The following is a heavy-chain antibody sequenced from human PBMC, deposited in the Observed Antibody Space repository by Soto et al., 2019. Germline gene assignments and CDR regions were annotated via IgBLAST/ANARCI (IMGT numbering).Heavy chain of an antibody. V-gene: IGHV1-69*01. J-gene: IGHJ5*02. CDR1: GGTFSSYT. D-gene: IGHD2-15*01. CDR3: AREVDHGGSWFDP. Sequence: QVQLVQSGAEVKKPGSSVKVSCKASGGTFSSYTISWVRQAPGQGLEWMGGIIPIFATANYAQKFQGRVTIPADESTSTGYMELSSVRSEYTAVYYCAREVDHGGSWFDPWGQGTLVTVSS. CDR2: IIPIFATA.